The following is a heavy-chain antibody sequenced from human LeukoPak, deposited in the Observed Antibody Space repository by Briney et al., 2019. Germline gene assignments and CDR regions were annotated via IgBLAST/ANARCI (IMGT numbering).Heavy chain of an antibody. CDR2: ISSDSSTI. D-gene: IGHD2-15*01. J-gene: IGHJ4*02. V-gene: IGHV3-48*04. CDR3: ARGGMVVAVTLFDY. CDR1: GFTFSSYF. Sequence: GGSLRLSCTASGFTFSSYFMNWVRQAPGKGLEWVSYISSDSSTIFYADSVKGRFTISRDNAKNSLYLQMNSLRAEDSAVYCCARGGMVVAVTLFDYWGQGTLVSVSS.